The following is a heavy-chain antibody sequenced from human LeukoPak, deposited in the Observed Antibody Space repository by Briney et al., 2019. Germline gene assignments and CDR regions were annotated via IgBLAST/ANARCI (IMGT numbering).Heavy chain of an antibody. D-gene: IGHD3-3*01. CDR1: GGSISSSSYY. CDR2: IYYSGST. J-gene: IGHJ5*02. V-gene: IGHV4-39*07. Sequence: SETLSLTCTVSGGSISSSSYYWGWIRQPPGKGLEWIGSIYYSGSTYYNPSLKSRVSISVDTSKNQFSLKLSSVTAADTAVYYCARGDSITIFGVAKDNWFDPWGQGTLVTVSS. CDR3: ARGDSITIFGVAKDNWFDP.